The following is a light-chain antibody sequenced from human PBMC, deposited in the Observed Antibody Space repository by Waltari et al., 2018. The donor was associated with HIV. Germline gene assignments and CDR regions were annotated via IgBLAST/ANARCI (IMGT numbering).Light chain of an antibody. J-gene: IGKJ3*01. Sequence: DIQMTQSPSSLSASIGDRVTITCQASQDIRNFLNWYQQKPGKAPELLIHDASNLETGVPSRFSGSGSGTHFTLTISGLHPEDIATYFCQHYDGLPITFGPGTKLEVK. CDR1: QDIRNF. V-gene: IGKV1-33*01. CDR2: DAS. CDR3: QHYDGLPIT.